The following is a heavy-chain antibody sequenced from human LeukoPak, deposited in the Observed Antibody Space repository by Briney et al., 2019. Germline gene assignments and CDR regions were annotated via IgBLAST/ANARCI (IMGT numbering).Heavy chain of an antibody. CDR3: ARDGTYTDYDPDFDI. V-gene: IGHV3-11*06. Sequence: GGSLRLSCAASGFTFSDYYMSWIRQAPGKGLEWVSYISSSSSYTNCADSVKGRFTISRDNAKNSLYLQMNSLRAEDTAVFYCARDGTYTDYDPDFDIWGQGTLVTVSS. CDR1: GFTFSDYY. J-gene: IGHJ4*02. D-gene: IGHD5-12*01. CDR2: ISSSSSYT.